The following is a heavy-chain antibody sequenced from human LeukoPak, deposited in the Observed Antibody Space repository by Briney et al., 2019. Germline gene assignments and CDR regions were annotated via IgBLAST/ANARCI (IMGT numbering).Heavy chain of an antibody. V-gene: IGHV3-7*01. CDR1: GFSLSDYW. Sequence: GGSLRLSCAASGFSLSDYWMSWVRQAPGKGLEWVANIKQDGNEKYYVDSVKGRFTISRDNAKNSLYLQMNSLRAEDTAVYYCAELSITMIGGVWGKGTTVTISS. J-gene: IGHJ6*04. CDR3: AELSITMIGGV. CDR2: IKQDGNEK. D-gene: IGHD3-10*02.